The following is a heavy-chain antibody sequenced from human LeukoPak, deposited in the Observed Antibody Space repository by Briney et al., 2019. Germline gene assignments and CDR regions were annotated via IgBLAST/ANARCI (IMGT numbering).Heavy chain of an antibody. CDR2: ISYDGSNK. J-gene: IGHJ4*02. CDR3: ARANRWACELDY. Sequence: PGRSLRLSCAASGFTFSRYAMEWVRQAPGKGLEWVAVISYDGSNKDYADSGKGRFTISRDNSKNTLYLQMNSLRAEDTAVYYCARANRWACELDYWGQGTLVTVSS. D-gene: IGHD1-26*01. V-gene: IGHV3-30*04. CDR1: GFTFSRYA.